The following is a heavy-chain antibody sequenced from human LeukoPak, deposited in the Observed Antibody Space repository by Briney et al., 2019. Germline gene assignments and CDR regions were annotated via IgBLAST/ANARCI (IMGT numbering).Heavy chain of an antibody. D-gene: IGHD5-18*01. CDR2: IYYSGST. CDR3: ARSVDTSMVGDY. Sequence: PSETLSLTCTVSGGSISSSSYYWGWIRQPPGKGLEWIGSIYYSGSTYYNPSLKSRVTISVDTSKNQFSLKLNSVTAADTAVYYCARSVDTSMVGDYWGQGTLVTVSS. J-gene: IGHJ4*02. V-gene: IGHV4-39*01. CDR1: GGSISSSSYY.